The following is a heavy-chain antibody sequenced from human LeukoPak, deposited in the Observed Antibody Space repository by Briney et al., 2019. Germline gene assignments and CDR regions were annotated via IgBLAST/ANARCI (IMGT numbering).Heavy chain of an antibody. Sequence: ASVKVSCKVSGYTLTELSMHWVRQAPGKGLEWMGGFDPEDGETIYAQKFQGRVTMTEDTSTDTAYTELSSLRSEDTAVYYCATFRQTYDILTGYLIGPFDYWGQGTLVTVSS. CDR1: GYTLTELS. CDR3: ATFRQTYDILTGYLIGPFDY. CDR2: FDPEDGET. D-gene: IGHD3-9*01. V-gene: IGHV1-24*01. J-gene: IGHJ4*02.